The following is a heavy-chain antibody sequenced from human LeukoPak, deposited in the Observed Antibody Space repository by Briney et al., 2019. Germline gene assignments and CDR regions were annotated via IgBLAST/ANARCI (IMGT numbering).Heavy chain of an antibody. V-gene: IGHV3-21*06. D-gene: IGHD4-11*01. CDR3: ARVKMGATVNTFHYYCMDV. CDR2: ITSSSSHI. J-gene: IGHJ6*03. CDR1: GFTFSSYS. Sequence: GGSLRPSCEASGFTFSSYSMDWVREAPGKGLERVSFITSSSSHIYYADSVKGRFTISRDNAKNSVYLQMNSLRAEHTAVYYCARVKMGATVNTFHYYCMDVWGVGTTVTASS.